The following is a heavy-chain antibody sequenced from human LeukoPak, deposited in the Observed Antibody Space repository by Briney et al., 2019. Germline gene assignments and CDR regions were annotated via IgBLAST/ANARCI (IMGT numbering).Heavy chain of an antibody. Sequence: SETLSLTCTVSGGSISSSSYYWGWIRQPPGKGLEWIGSIYYSGSTYYNPSLKSRVTISVDTSKNQFSLKLSSVTAADTAVYYCARPPDRTPGGGHAFDIWGQGTMVTVSS. CDR1: GGSISSSSYY. CDR3: ARPPDRTPGGGHAFDI. J-gene: IGHJ3*02. D-gene: IGHD1/OR15-1a*01. V-gene: IGHV4-39*01. CDR2: IYYSGST.